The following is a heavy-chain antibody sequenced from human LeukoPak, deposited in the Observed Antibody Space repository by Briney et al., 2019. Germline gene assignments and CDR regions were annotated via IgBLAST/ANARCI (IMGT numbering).Heavy chain of an antibody. CDR1: GGSISSGDYY. V-gene: IGHV4-30-4*01. Sequence: SETLSLTCTVSGGSISSGDYYWSWIRQPPGKGLEWIGYIYYSGSTYYNPSLKSRVTISVDTSKNQFSLKLSSVTAADTAVYYCARDHSSSSYGMDVWGQGTTVTVSS. J-gene: IGHJ6*02. CDR2: IYYSGST. CDR3: ARDHSSSSYGMDV. D-gene: IGHD6-13*01.